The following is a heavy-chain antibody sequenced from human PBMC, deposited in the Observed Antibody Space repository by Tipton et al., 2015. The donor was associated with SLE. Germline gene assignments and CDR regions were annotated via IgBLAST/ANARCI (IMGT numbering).Heavy chain of an antibody. CDR2: IYYSGNT. CDR3: ARLYSTTEAVYYYGMDV. CDR1: GDSISNFY. V-gene: IGHV4-59*01. Sequence: TLSLTCTLSGDSISNFYWSWIRQPPGKGLEWIGYIYYSGNTNYSPSLKSRVTISVDRSKTQFSLNLSSVTAADTAVYYCARLYSTTEAVYYYGMDVWGQGTTVTVSS. J-gene: IGHJ6*02. D-gene: IGHD4-11*01.